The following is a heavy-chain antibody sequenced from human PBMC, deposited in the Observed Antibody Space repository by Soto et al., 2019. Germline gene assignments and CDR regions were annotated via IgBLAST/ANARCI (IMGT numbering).Heavy chain of an antibody. Sequence: QVQLVQSGAEVKKPGASVKVSCKASGYTFTSYAMHWVRQAPGQRLEWMGWINAGNGNTKYSQKFQRRVTITRDTPASTAYMELSSLRSADTAVYYCARGPGGPDSPGDYWGQGTLVTVSS. CDR2: INAGNGNT. V-gene: IGHV1-3*01. J-gene: IGHJ4*02. CDR1: GYTFTSYA. CDR3: ARGPGGPDSPGDY. D-gene: IGHD2-15*01.